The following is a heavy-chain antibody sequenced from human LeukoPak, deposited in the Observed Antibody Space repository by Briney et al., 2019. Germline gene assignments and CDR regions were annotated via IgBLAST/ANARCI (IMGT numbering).Heavy chain of an antibody. J-gene: IGHJ4*02. V-gene: IGHV3-30*18. Sequence: GGSLRLSCAASGFTFSSYGMHWVRQAPGKGLEWVAVISYDGSNKYYADSVKGRFTISRDNSKNTLYLQMNSLRAEDTAVYYCAKVGNGSGSYYADYWGQETLVTVSS. CDR2: ISYDGSNK. CDR3: AKVGNGSGSYYADY. CDR1: GFTFSSYG. D-gene: IGHD3-10*01.